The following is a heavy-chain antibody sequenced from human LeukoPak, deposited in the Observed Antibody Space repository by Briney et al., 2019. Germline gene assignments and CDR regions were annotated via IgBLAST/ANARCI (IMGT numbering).Heavy chain of an antibody. Sequence: ASVKVSCKASGYTFTSYDINWVRQAPGQGLEWMGWMNPNSGNTGYAQKFQGRVTMTRNSSISTAYMELSSLRSEDTAVYYCARGGYSYGHNYYYYYMDVWGKGATVTVSS. CDR1: GYTFTSYD. V-gene: IGHV1-8*01. CDR3: ARGGYSYGHNYYYYYMDV. J-gene: IGHJ6*03. CDR2: MNPNSGNT. D-gene: IGHD5-18*01.